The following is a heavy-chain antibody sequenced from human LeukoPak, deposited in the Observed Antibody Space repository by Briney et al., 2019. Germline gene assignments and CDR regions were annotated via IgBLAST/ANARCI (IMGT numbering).Heavy chain of an antibody. D-gene: IGHD6-13*01. Sequence: PGGSLRLSCAASGFTFSSYAMHWVRQAPGKGLEWVAVIWYDGSNKYYADSVKGRFTISRDNSKNTLYLQMNSLRAEDTAVYYCARDWDYSSSWYYDAFDIWGQGTMVTVSS. CDR3: ARDWDYSSSWYYDAFDI. CDR2: IWYDGSNK. J-gene: IGHJ3*02. CDR1: GFTFSSYA. V-gene: IGHV3-33*08.